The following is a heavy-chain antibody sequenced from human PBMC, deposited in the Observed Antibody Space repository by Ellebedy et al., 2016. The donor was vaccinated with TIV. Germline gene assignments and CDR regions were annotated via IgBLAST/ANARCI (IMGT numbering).Heavy chain of an antibody. J-gene: IGHJ3*02. CDR1: GGSFSGYY. V-gene: IGHV4-34*01. D-gene: IGHD3-10*01. CDR3: ARGRGAFDI. Sequence: SETLSLXXAVYGGSFSGYYWSWIRQPPGKGLEWIGEINHSGSTNYNLSLKSRVTISVDTSKNQFSLKLSSVTAADTAVYYCARGRGAFDIWGQGTMVTVSS. CDR2: INHSGST.